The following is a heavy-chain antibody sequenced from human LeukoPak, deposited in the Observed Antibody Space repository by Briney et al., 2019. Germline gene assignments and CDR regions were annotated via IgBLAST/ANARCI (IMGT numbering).Heavy chain of an antibody. CDR1: GFTFSSYS. J-gene: IGHJ6*03. CDR2: ISSSSSTI. Sequence: SGGSLRLSCEASGFTFSSYSMNWVRQAPGKGLEWVSYISSSSSTIYYADSVKGRFTISRDNAKNSLYLQMNSLRAEDTAVYYCARGRPSSSWLHYYYYYMDVWGKGTTVTVSS. V-gene: IGHV3-48*01. CDR3: ARGRPSSSWLHYYYYYMDV. D-gene: IGHD6-13*01.